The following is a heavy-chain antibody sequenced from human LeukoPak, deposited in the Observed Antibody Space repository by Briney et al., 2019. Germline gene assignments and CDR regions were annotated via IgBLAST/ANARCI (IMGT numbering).Heavy chain of an antibody. CDR1: GFTFSSYS. D-gene: IGHD3-22*01. CDR2: ISSSSSYI. CDR3: ARRITRDSRGYGFCY. J-gene: IGHJ4*02. Sequence: GGSLRLSCAASGFTFSSYSMNWVRQAPGKGLEWVSSISSSSSYIYYADSVKGRFTISRDNAKNSLYLQMNSLRAEDTAVYYCARRITRDSRGYGFCYWGQGTLVPVSS. V-gene: IGHV3-21*01.